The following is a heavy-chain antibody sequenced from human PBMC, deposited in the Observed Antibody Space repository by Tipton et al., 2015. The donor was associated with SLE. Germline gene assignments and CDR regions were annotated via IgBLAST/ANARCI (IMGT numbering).Heavy chain of an antibody. CDR2: IYHSGST. Sequence: GLVKPSETLSLTCAVSGYSISSGYYWGWIRQPPGKGLEWIGSIYHSGSTYYNPSLKSRVTISVDTSKNQFSLKLSSVTAADTAVYYCARDGGGYCYMDVGGKGTTVTVSS. J-gene: IGHJ6*03. CDR1: GYSISSGYY. CDR3: ARDGGGYCYMDV. D-gene: IGHD3-16*01. V-gene: IGHV4-38-2*02.